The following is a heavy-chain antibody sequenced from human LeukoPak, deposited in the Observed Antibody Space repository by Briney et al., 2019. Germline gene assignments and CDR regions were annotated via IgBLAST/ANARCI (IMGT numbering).Heavy chain of an antibody. V-gene: IGHV3-48*03. CDR2: ISSSGSTI. CDR1: GFTFSSYE. Sequence: GGSLRLSCAASGFTFSSYEMNWVRQAPGKGLEWVSYISSSGSTIYYADSVKGRFTISRDNAKNSLYLQMNSLRAEDTAVYYCATGNYFPEDDDFDIWGQGTMVTVSS. J-gene: IGHJ3*02. D-gene: IGHD3-10*01. CDR3: ATGNYFPEDDDFDI.